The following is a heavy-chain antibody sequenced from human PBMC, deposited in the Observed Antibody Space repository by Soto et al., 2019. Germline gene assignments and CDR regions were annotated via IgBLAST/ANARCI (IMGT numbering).Heavy chain of an antibody. CDR1: GYTFTSYG. D-gene: IGHD3-9*01. CDR2: ISAYNGNT. CDR3: AREPVDYDIFTGYYRYFDY. J-gene: IGHJ4*01. V-gene: IGHV1-18*01. Sequence: ASVKVSCKASGYTFTSYGISWVRQAPGEGLEWMGWISAYNGNTNYAQKLQGRVTMTTDTSTSTAYMELRSLRSDDTAVYYCAREPVDYDIFTGYYRYFDYWGDGNLVTVSS.